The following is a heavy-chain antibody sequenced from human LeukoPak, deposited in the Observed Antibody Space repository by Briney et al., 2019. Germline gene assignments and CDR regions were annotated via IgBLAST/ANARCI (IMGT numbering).Heavy chain of an antibody. CDR3: ARHSDSSGWFDP. CDR1: GFTFSDYW. D-gene: IGHD6-6*01. J-gene: IGHJ5*02. Sequence: GGSLRLSCAASGFTFSDYWMSWVRQAPGKGLEGVANIKQDGSAENYVDSVKGQFTISRDNAKNSLYLQMNSLRADDTAVYYCARHSDSSGWFDPWGQGTLVTVSS. V-gene: IGHV3-7*01. CDR2: IKQDGSAE.